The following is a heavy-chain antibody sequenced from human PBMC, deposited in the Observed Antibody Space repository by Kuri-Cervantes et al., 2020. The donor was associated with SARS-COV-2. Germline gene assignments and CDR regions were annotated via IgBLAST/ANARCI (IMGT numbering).Heavy chain of an antibody. Sequence: GESLKISCAASGFAFSNYAMSWVRQAPGKGLEWVLGISGSGEITYYADSEKGRFTISRDNSKNTLYLQMNSLRAEDTAVYYCARAPPAAAIFFDYWGQGTLVTVSS. CDR2: ISGSGEIT. V-gene: IGHV3-23*01. CDR1: GFAFSNYA. D-gene: IGHD2-2*01. J-gene: IGHJ4*02. CDR3: ARAPPAAAIFFDY.